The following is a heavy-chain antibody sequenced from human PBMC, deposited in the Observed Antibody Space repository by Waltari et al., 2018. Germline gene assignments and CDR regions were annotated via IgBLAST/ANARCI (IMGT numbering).Heavy chain of an antibody. CDR3: ARGQGY. Sequence: QVQLQESGPGLVKPSETLSLTCAVSGYSISTDSYWVWIRQPPGKGLEWIGNIHHSGSTYYNPSLKSRVNISLDTSKNQFSLELSSLTADDTAVYYCARGQGYWGQGTLVTVSS. CDR1: GYSISTDSY. CDR2: IHHSGST. J-gene: IGHJ4*02. V-gene: IGHV4-38-2*01.